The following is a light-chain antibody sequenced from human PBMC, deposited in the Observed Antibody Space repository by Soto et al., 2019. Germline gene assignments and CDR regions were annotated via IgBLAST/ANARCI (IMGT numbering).Light chain of an antibody. J-gene: IGKJ4*01. CDR2: MAS. Sequence: IVMTQSPLSLPVAPGEAASISCRSSQSLLHSNGNNYVDWYLQKPGQSPQLLIYMASTRASGVLDRFRGSGSGADFTLKISRVEAEDVGVYYCMQALQTPPTFGGGTKVEIK. CDR1: QSLLHSNGNNY. CDR3: MQALQTPPT. V-gene: IGKV2-28*01.